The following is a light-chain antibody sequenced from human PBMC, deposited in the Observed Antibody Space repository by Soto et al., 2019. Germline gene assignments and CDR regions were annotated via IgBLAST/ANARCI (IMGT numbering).Light chain of an antibody. J-gene: IGLJ1*01. CDR2: DDD. CDR3: GSWDSSLSAYV. V-gene: IGLV1-51*01. CDR1: SSNIGGNS. Sequence: QSVLTQPPSVPAAPGQKVTISCSGSSSNIGGNSVSLYQQLPGTAPKLLIYDDDKRPSGIPDRFSGSKSGTSATLGITGFQTGDEADYYCGSWDSSLSAYVFATGTKVTVL.